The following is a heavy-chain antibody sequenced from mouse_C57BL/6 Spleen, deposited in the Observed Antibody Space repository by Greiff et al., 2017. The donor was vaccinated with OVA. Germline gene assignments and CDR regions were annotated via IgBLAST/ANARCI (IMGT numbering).Heavy chain of an antibody. J-gene: IGHJ4*01. CDR3: ARDYDDGYYAMDY. V-gene: IGHV1-81*01. D-gene: IGHD2-4*01. CDR2: IYPRSGNT. Sequence: QVQLQQSGAELARPGASVKLSCKASGYTFTSSGISWVKQRTGQGLEWIGEIYPRSGNTYYNEKFKGKATLTADKSSSTAYMELRSLTSEDSAVYFCARDYDDGYYAMDYWGQGTSGTVSS. CDR1: GYTFTSSG.